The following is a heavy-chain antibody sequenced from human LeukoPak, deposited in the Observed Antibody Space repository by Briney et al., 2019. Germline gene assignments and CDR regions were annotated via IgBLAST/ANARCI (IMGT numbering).Heavy chain of an antibody. CDR2: INPNSGGT. V-gene: IGHV1-2*02. J-gene: IGHJ4*02. D-gene: IGHD4-17*01. Sequence: ASVKVSCEASGYTFTNYYMHWVRQAPGQGLEWMGWINPNSGGTNYAQKFQGRLTMTRDTPISTAYMELNNLRSDDTAVYYCARDLATVTIPYFDYWGQGTLVTVSS. CDR1: GYTFTNYY. CDR3: ARDLATVTIPYFDY.